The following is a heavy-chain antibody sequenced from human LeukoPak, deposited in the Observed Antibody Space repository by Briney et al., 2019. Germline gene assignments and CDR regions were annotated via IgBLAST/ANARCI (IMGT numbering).Heavy chain of an antibody. J-gene: IGHJ4*02. CDR2: IYTSGSI. CDR3: ARGLGYYDILTGYYNGDYFDY. CDR1: GGSISSGSYY. D-gene: IGHD3-9*01. Sequence: KSSETLSLTCTVSGGSISSGSYYWSWIRQPAGKGLEWIGRIYTSGSINYNPSLKSRVTISVDTSKNQFALKLSSVTAADTAVYYCARGLGYYDILTGYYNGDYFDYWGQGTLVTVSS. V-gene: IGHV4-61*02.